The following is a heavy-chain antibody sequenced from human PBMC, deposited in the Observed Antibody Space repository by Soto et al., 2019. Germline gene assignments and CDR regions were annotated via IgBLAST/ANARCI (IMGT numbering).Heavy chain of an antibody. J-gene: IGHJ4*02. Sequence: QITLKESGPTLVKPTQTLTLTCTVSGFSLTANGVGVAWIRQPPGQALQWLALIYWDGDRRYSPSLKSRLSISMDTTKHQVVLRMNNLDPVDTATYYCAHSVYFEDWGPGIRVTVPS. CDR1: GFSLTANGVG. CDR3: AHSVYFED. CDR2: IYWDGDR. V-gene: IGHV2-5*02.